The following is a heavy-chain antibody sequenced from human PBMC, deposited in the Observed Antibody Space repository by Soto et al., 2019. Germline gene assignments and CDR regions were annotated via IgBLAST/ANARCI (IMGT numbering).Heavy chain of an antibody. CDR2: ISAYNGNT. CDR1: GYTFTSYG. CDR3: ARVFPAYDFWSGYYTYYYYYGMDV. V-gene: IGHV1-18*04. J-gene: IGHJ6*02. D-gene: IGHD3-3*01. Sequence: ASVKVSCKASGYTFTSYGISWVRQAPGQGLEWMGWISAYNGNTNYAQKLQGRVTMTTDTSTSTAYMELRSLRSDDTAVYYCARVFPAYDFWSGYYTYYYYYGMDVWGQGATVTVSS.